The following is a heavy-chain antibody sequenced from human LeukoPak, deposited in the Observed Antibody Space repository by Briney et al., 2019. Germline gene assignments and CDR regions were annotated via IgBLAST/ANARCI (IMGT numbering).Heavy chain of an antibody. CDR2: ITSTSSHI. V-gene: IGHV3-21*01. CDR1: GFTFSDYS. D-gene: IGHD3-16*01. CDR3: ARARLGYYDEYFDP. Sequence: GGSLRLSCATSGFTFSDYSMTWVRQAPGKGLEWVSSITSTSSHINYADSVRGRFTISRDNAKNALFLQMTSLTDEDTALYYCARARLGYYDEYFDPWGQGTQVTDSS. J-gene: IGHJ5*02.